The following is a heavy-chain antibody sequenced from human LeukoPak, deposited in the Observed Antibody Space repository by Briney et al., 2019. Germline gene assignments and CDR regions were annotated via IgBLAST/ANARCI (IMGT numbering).Heavy chain of an antibody. V-gene: IGHV3-23*01. J-gene: IGHJ5*02. Sequence: GGSLRLSCAASGFTFSNFAMMWVRQAPGTGLQWVSTITGYGATFYADSVRGRFTIFRDTSMNTLFLQMNSLGAEDTSVYYCAKGAAAGKVDWFDPWGEGTLVTVSS. CDR3: AKGAAAGKVDWFDP. CDR1: GFTFSNFA. CDR2: ITGYGAT. D-gene: IGHD6-13*01.